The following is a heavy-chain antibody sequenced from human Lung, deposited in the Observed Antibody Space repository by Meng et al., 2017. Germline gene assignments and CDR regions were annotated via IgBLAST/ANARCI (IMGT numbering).Heavy chain of an antibody. Sequence: SVKVSCKASGGTFSSYAISWVRQAPGQGLEWMGGSIPIFGTANYAQKFQGRVTITADKSTSTAYMELSSLRSEDTAVYYCASRTGYSSFLTDNAFDIWSQGTMVTVSS. CDR1: GGTFSSYA. J-gene: IGHJ3*02. D-gene: IGHD6-13*01. CDR2: SIPIFGTA. V-gene: IGHV1-69*06. CDR3: ASRTGYSSFLTDNAFDI.